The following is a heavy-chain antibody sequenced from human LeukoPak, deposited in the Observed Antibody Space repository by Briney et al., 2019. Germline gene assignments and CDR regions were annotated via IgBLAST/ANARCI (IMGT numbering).Heavy chain of an antibody. CDR3: ARRELLGYSYGLRTFNI. J-gene: IGHJ3*02. V-gene: IGHV3-66*04. CDR2: IYSGGIYNDGTT. CDR1: GFTVSSNY. D-gene: IGHD5-18*01. Sequence: GSLRLSCAASGFTVSSNYMSWVRQAPGKGLEWVSVIYSGGIYNDGTTNYGDSVKGRFTISRDNSKNTLYLQMNSLRAEDTAVYYCARRELLGYSYGLRTFNIWGQGTTVTVSS.